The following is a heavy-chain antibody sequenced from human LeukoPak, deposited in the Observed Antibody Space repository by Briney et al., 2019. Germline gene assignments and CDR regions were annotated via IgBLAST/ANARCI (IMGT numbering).Heavy chain of an antibody. J-gene: IGHJ4*02. V-gene: IGHV3-21*01. Sequence: PGGSLRLSCAASGFTLRSYTMNWVRQAPGKGLEWVSSIGISSNKIYYADSVKGRFTISRDNSKNTLYLQMNSLRDEDTAIYYCAKGLQYYDIAHSIDYWGQGTLVTVSS. CDR2: IGISSNKI. D-gene: IGHD3-9*01. CDR3: AKGLQYYDIAHSIDY. CDR1: GFTLRSYT.